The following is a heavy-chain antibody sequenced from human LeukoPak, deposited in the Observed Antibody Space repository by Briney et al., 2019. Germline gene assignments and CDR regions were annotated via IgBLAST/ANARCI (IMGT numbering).Heavy chain of an antibody. CDR3: AMILRSSSWYKDY. V-gene: IGHV1-18*01. Sequence: ASVKVSCKASGYTFTSDGISWVRQVPGQGLEWMGWISAYNGNTNYAQKLQGRVTMTTDTSTSTAYMELRSLRSDDTAVCYCAMILRSSSWYKDYWGQGTLVTVSS. J-gene: IGHJ4*02. D-gene: IGHD6-13*01. CDR2: ISAYNGNT. CDR1: GYTFTSDG.